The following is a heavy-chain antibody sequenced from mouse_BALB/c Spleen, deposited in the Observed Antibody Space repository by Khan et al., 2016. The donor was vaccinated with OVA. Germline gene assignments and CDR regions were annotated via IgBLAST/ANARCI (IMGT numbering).Heavy chain of an antibody. V-gene: IGHV1-7*01. CDR2: INPTSGYT. CDR3: TRERVDY. CDR1: GYTFTSFW. J-gene: IGHJ2*01. Sequence: QVQLQQSGAELAKPGASVKMSCKASGYTFTSFWMHWVKQRPGQGLEWIGYINPTSGYTDYNEKFKDRATLSADKPSSTAYMQLSSLTSEDSAVYFCTRERVDYWGQGTTRTVSS.